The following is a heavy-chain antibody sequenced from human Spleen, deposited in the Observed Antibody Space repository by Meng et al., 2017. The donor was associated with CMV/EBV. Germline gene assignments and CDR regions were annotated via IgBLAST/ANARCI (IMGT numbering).Heavy chain of an antibody. CDR2: IIRPVSKT. D-gene: IGHD3-22*01. Sequence: AVKVSCKASGGTFSSYGISWVRQAPGQGLEWMGGIIRPVSKTQYPQRFQGRVTITADKSTSTAYMELSSLRSEDTAVYYCARAFYDSGTYGYYYYGMDVWGQGTTVTVSS. V-gene: IGHV1-69*10. J-gene: IGHJ6*02. CDR1: GGTFSSYG. CDR3: ARAFYDSGTYGYYYYGMDV.